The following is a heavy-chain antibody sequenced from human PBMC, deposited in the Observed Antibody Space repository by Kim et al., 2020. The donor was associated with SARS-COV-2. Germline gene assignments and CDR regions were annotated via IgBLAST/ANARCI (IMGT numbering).Heavy chain of an antibody. Sequence: GGSLRLSCAASGFTVSSNPMTWVRQARGKGLEWVSIIYSGGTTAYIDTVKGRFTISRDNAKNTLLLHMRRLRVEDTAVYYCATANLRMTGFDYWGQG. J-gene: IGHJ4*02. V-gene: IGHV3-53*01. CDR1: GFTVSSNP. CDR2: IYSGGTT. CDR3: ATANLRMTGFDY.